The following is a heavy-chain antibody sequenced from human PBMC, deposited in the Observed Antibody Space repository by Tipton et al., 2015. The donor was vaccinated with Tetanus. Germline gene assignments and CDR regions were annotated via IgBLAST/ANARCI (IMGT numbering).Heavy chain of an antibody. CDR2: IDHSGST. D-gene: IGHD4-17*01. CDR1: GGSFSGYY. Sequence: TLSLTCAVFGGSFSGYYWNWIRQPPGKGLEWIGQIDHSGSTSYNPSLKSRVTISVDTSKNQFSPKLDSVTSADTAVYYCARDRGTVTSPGRGNAFDIWGQGTMVTVSS. J-gene: IGHJ3*02. CDR3: ARDRGTVTSPGRGNAFDI. V-gene: IGHV4-34*01.